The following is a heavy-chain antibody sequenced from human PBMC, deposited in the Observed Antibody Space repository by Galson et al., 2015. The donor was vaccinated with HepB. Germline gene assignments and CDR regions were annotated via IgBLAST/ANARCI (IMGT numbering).Heavy chain of an antibody. CDR2: IIPILGIT. CDR3: AKAGEFPMATVHDAFDI. Sequence: SVKVSCKASGGTFSSYAITWVRQAPGQGLEWMGRIIPILGITKYAQKFQGRVTITADKSTSTAYMELSSLRSEDTAMYYCAKAGEFPMATVHDAFDIWGQGTMVTVSS. D-gene: IGHD3-10*01. CDR1: GGTFSSYA. V-gene: IGHV1-69*04. J-gene: IGHJ3*02.